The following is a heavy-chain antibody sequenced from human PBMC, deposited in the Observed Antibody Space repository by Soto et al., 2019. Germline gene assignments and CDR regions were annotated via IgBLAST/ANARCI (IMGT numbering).Heavy chain of an antibody. Sequence: SETLSLTCTVSGGSISSYYWSWIRQPPGKRLEWIGYIYYSGSTNYNPSLKSRVTISVDTSKNQFSLKLSSVTAADTAVYYCARGCQGIGGSCYYYYYMDVWGKGTTVTVSS. D-gene: IGHD2-15*01. V-gene: IGHV4-59*01. CDR2: IYYSGST. CDR1: GGSISSYY. J-gene: IGHJ6*03. CDR3: ARGCQGIGGSCYYYYYMDV.